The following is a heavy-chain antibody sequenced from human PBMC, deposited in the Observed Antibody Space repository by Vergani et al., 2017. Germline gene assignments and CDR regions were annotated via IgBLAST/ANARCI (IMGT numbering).Heavy chain of an antibody. D-gene: IGHD6-13*01. CDR2: LSTTGGA. CDR3: AGDTHSWQRADR. Sequence: QAQLQESGPGLVKPSETLSLTCHVFGVSVTDYNCNWIRQAPGKGLEWIGSLSTTGGATHSSHNPFLKSRVSISVDTSKSQVSLRLTSVTAADSAIYYCAGDTHSWQRADRWGQGLLVSVSS. CDR1: GVSVTDYN. V-gene: IGHV4-59*02. J-gene: IGHJ5*02.